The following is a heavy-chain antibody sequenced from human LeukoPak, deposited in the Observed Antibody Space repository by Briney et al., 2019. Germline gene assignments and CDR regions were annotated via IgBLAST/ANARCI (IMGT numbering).Heavy chain of an antibody. V-gene: IGHV4-34*01. D-gene: IGHD2-2*01. J-gene: IGHJ4*02. CDR3: ASDDSTSCGCFDY. CDR1: GGSFSGYY. Sequence: ETLSLTCAVYGGSFSGYYWSWIRQPPGKGLEGRGEINHSGSTKYNPCLKSRVTISVDTSKNQFSLKLSSVTAADTAVYYCASDDSTSCGCFDYWGQGTLVTVSS. CDR2: INHSGST.